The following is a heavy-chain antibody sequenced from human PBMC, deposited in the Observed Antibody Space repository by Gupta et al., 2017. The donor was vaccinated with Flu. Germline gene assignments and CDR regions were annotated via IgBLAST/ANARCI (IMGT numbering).Heavy chain of an antibody. V-gene: IGHV5-51*01. Sequence: EVQLVQSGAEVKKPGESLKISCKASGYTFTTYWIGWVRQMPGKGLEWMGIIYPGDSDTRYRTSYQGQFTISADKSINTAYLQWISLKASDTAMDYCAIFIYDDRGWSKYHMDVWCIGTTVTVSS. CDR3: AIFIYDDRGWSKYHMDV. CDR1: GYTFTTYW. CDR2: IYPGDSDT. J-gene: IGHJ6*03. D-gene: IGHD2-8*02.